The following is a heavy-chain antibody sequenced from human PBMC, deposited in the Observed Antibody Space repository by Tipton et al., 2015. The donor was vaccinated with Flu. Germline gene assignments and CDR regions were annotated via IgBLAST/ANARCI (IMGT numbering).Heavy chain of an antibody. CDR2: INHSGST. CDR3: ARVEWFDP. V-gene: IGHV4-34*01. Sequence: PSLTCAVYGGSFSGYYWSWIRQPPGKGLEWIGEINHSGSTNYNPSLKSRVTISVDTSKNQFSLKLSSVTAADTAVYYCARVEWFDPWGQGTLVTVSS. CDR1: GGSFSGYY. D-gene: IGHD5-24*01. J-gene: IGHJ5*02.